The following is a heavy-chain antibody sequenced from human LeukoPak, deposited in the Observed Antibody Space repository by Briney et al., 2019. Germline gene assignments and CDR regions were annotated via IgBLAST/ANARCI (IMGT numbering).Heavy chain of an antibody. V-gene: IGHV3-66*01. CDR3: ARGARGAYFDY. CDR2: IYGADTI. CDR1: GFIFSSFW. D-gene: IGHD4/OR15-4a*01. J-gene: IGHJ4*02. Sequence: PGGSLRLSCAASGFIFSSFWMHWVRQVPGKGLEWVSCIYGADTIYYADFVKDRFTISRDSNRNILYLQMNSLRADDTAVYYCARGARGAYFDYWGQGTLVTVSS.